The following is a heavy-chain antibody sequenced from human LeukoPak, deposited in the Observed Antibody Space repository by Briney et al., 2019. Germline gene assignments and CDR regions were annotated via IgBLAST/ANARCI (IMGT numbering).Heavy chain of an antibody. J-gene: IGHJ4*02. CDR3: ARAKYSSRWSLDY. Sequence: PGGSLRLSCATSGFTFNIYWMQWVRQVSGKGLVCVSRIDSNGGGATYADSVKGRFTTSRDNGNNTMYLQMNSLRAEDTAIYYCARAKYSSRWSLDYWGQGALVTVSS. CDR1: GFTFNIYW. D-gene: IGHD6-13*01. CDR2: IDSNGGGA. V-gene: IGHV3-74*03.